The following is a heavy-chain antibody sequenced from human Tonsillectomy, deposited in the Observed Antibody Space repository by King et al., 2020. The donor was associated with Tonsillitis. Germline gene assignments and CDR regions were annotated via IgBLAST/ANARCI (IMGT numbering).Heavy chain of an antibody. CDR1: GFTFSDHY. CDR2: TRNKANSYTT. J-gene: IGHJ6*02. CDR3: ALLSDRITHYYSYGLDV. Sequence: VQLVESGGGLVQPRGSLRLSCAASGFTFSDHYMDWVRQAPGKGLEWVGRTRNKANSYTTEYAASVKGRFTISRDDSKNSLYLQMNSLKTEDTSVYYCALLSDRITHYYSYGLDVWGQGTTVTVSS. D-gene: IGHD1-14*01. V-gene: IGHV3-72*01.